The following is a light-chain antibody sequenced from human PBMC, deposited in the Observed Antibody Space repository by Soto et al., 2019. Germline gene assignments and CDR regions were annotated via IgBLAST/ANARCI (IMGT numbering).Light chain of an antibody. Sequence: EIVLKKSPGTLSLSTGERATLSCRASQSVSSSYLAWYQQKPGQAPRLLIYRTSNRATGIPDRFSGSGSGTDFTLTIRRLEPEDFAVYYCQQYGSSGTFGQGTKVDIK. J-gene: IGKJ1*01. CDR1: QSVSSSY. CDR2: RTS. CDR3: QQYGSSGT. V-gene: IGKV3-20*01.